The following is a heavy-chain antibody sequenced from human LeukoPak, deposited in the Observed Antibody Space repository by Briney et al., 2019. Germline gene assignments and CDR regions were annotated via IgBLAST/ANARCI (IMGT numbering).Heavy chain of an antibody. Sequence: ASVKVSCKASGYTFTSYDINWVRQATGQGLEWIGWMNPNSGNTGYAQKFQGRVTMIRNTSISTAYMELSSLRSEDTAVYYCARKGGITIFGVVDYYYYGMDVWGQGTTVTVSS. CDR3: ARKGGITIFGVVDYYYYGMDV. J-gene: IGHJ6*02. V-gene: IGHV1-8*01. D-gene: IGHD3-3*01. CDR1: GYTFTSYD. CDR2: MNPNSGNT.